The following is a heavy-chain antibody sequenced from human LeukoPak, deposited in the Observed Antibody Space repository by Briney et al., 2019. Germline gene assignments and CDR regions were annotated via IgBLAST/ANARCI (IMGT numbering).Heavy chain of an antibody. V-gene: IGHV3-53*01. Sequence: GGSLRLSCAASGFTVSSNYMSWVRQAPGKGLEWVSVIYSGGSTYYADSVKGRFTISRDNSKNTLYLQMNSLRAEDTAVYYCARDLQRGWFDPWGQGTLVTVPS. CDR2: IYSGGST. D-gene: IGHD6-25*01. CDR1: GFTVSSNY. J-gene: IGHJ5*02. CDR3: ARDLQRGWFDP.